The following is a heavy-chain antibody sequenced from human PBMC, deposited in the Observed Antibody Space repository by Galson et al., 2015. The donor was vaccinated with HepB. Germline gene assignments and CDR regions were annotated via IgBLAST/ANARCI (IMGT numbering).Heavy chain of an antibody. CDR3: ARDRGYSYASFRGGLDY. V-gene: IGHV4-59*01. CDR1: GGSINSFY. Sequence: ETLSLTCAVSGGSINSFYWSWIRHPPGRGLEWVGYIFHNGDTNYNPSLKNRVTISLDTSKNQFSLRLTSVTAADTAVYYCARDRGYSYASFRGGLDYWGQGILVTVSS. D-gene: IGHD5-12*01. J-gene: IGHJ4*02. CDR2: IFHNGDT.